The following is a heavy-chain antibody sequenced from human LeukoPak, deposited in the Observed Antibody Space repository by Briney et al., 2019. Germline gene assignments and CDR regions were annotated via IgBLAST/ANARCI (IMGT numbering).Heavy chain of an antibody. Sequence: GGSLRLSCAASGFTFSSYEMNWVRQAPGKGLEWVSYISSSGSTIYYADSVKGRSTISRDNAKNSLYLQMSSLRVEDTAVYYCTRDPRHLDSWGQGTLVTVSS. CDR1: GFTFSSYE. J-gene: IGHJ4*02. D-gene: IGHD6-6*01. CDR2: ISSSGSTI. CDR3: TRDPRHLDS. V-gene: IGHV3-48*03.